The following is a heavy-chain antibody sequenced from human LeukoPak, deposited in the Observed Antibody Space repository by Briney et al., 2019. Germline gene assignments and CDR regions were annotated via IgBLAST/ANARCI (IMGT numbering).Heavy chain of an antibody. Sequence: GGSLRLSCAASGFTFNSYALNWVRQAPGKGLEWVSGISNSDDTTYYADSVKGRFTISRDNSKNTLYLQMTSLRAEDTATYFCAKDPTYCAYTSCYWGQGTLVTVS. CDR3: AKDPTYCAYTSCY. CDR1: GFTFNSYA. CDR2: ISNSDDTT. D-gene: IGHD2-2*01. J-gene: IGHJ4*02. V-gene: IGHV3-23*01.